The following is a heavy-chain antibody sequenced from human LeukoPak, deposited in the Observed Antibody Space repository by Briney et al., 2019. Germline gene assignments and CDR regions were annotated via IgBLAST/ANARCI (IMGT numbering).Heavy chain of an antibody. J-gene: IGHJ4*02. V-gene: IGHV4-4*07. D-gene: IGHD3-22*01. CDR1: GGSISSYY. CDR3: ARGPPTDYYDSSGFYYVFDY. Sequence: SETLSLTCTVSGGSISSYYWSWIRQPAGKGLEWIGRIYTSGSTNYNPSLKSRVTISVDTSKNQFSLKLGSVTAADTAVYFCARGPPTDYYDSSGFYYVFDYWGQGTLVTVSS. CDR2: IYTSGST.